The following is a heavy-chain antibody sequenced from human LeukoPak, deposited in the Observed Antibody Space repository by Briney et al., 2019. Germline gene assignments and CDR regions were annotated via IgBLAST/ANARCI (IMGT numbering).Heavy chain of an antibody. Sequence: GGSLRLSCAASGFTFSSYWMSWVRQAPGKGLEWVANIKQDGSEKYYVDSVKGRFTISRDNAKNSLYLQMNSLRAEDTAVYYCARDGPLRYCSGGSCYARSNIYYWGQGTLVTVSS. CDR3: ARDGPLRYCSGGSCYARSNIYY. CDR2: IKQDGSEK. J-gene: IGHJ4*02. CDR1: GFTFSSYW. D-gene: IGHD2-15*01. V-gene: IGHV3-7*01.